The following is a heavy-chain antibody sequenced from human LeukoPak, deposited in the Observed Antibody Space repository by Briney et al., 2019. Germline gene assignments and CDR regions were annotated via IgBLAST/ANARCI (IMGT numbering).Heavy chain of an antibody. CDR1: GGSISSYY. CDR2: IYYSGST. Sequence: PSETLSLTXTVSGGSISSYYWSWIRQPPGKGLEWIGYIYYSGSTNYNPSLKSRVTISVDTSKNQFSLKLSSVTAADTAVYYCARVRSTYYDSSGYQYYFDYWGQGTLVTVSS. J-gene: IGHJ4*02. V-gene: IGHV4-59*01. CDR3: ARVRSTYYDSSGYQYYFDY. D-gene: IGHD3-22*01.